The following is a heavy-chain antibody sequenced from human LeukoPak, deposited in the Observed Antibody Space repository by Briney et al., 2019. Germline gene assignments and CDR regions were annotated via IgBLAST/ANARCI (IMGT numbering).Heavy chain of an antibody. J-gene: IGHJ4*02. Sequence: PGGSLRLSCAASGLTLSTYWMSWVRQAPGKGLEWVANIREDGSLKYYVDSVKGRFTVSRDNAKNSLYLQMNNVRVEDTAVYYCAKVGPSTSCWNDYWGQGTLVTVSS. CDR3: AKVGPSTSCWNDY. CDR2: IREDGSLK. CDR1: GLTLSTYW. V-gene: IGHV3-7*01. D-gene: IGHD2-2*01.